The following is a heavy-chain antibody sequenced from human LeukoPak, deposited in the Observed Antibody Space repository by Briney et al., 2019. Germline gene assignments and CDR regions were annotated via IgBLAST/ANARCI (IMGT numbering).Heavy chain of an antibody. CDR2: IKQDGSEK. Sequence: GGSLRLSCAASGFTFSSYWMSWVRQAPGKGLEWVANIKQDGSEKYYVGSVKGRFTISRDNAKNLLYLQMNSLRAEDTAVYYCARLLTGDRDAFDIWGQGTMVTVSS. J-gene: IGHJ3*02. CDR1: GFTFSSYW. D-gene: IGHD7-27*01. V-gene: IGHV3-7*01. CDR3: ARLLTGDRDAFDI.